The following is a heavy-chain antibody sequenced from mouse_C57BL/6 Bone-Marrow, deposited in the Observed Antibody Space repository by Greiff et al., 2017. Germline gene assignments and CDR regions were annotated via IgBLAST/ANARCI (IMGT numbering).Heavy chain of an antibody. CDR2: IRNKANNHAT. D-gene: IGHD1-1*01. CDR3: TRRPITTVVAHFDV. CDR1: GFTFSDAW. Sequence: EVKLVESGGGLVQPGGSMKLSCAASGFTFSDAWMDWVRQSPEKGLEWVAEIRNKANNHATYYAESVKGRFTISRDDSKRSVSLQMNSLRAEDTGIYYCTRRPITTVVAHFDVWGTGTTVTVSS. J-gene: IGHJ1*03. V-gene: IGHV6-6*01.